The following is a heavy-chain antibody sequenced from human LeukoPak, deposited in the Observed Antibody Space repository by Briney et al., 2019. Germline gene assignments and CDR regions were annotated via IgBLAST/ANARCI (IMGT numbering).Heavy chain of an antibody. D-gene: IGHD2-2*01. CDR2: LSGSGGST. Sequence: GASLRLSCAASGFPFSSYAMSWVRHAPGKGLEWVSALSGSGGSTYYADSVTGRFTMSRDNSKITLDLKMNSLRAEETAVYYCAKGPQSMADRYGSSTSCYSFDYWGQGTLVTVSS. CDR1: GFPFSSYA. CDR3: AKGPQSMADRYGSSTSCYSFDY. J-gene: IGHJ4*02. V-gene: IGHV3-23*01.